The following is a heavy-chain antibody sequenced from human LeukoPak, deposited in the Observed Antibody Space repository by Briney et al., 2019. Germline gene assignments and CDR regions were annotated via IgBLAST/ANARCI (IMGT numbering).Heavy chain of an antibody. J-gene: IGHJ4*02. Sequence: PGGSLRLSCAASGFTFSSYGMTWVRQAPGKGLEWVSYISSSSSTIYYADSVKGRFTISRDNAKNSLYLQMNSLRAEDTAVYYCARDYYDSSGYYFASDYWGQGTLVTVSS. V-gene: IGHV3-48*01. D-gene: IGHD3-22*01. CDR3: ARDYYDSSGYYFASDY. CDR2: ISSSSSTI. CDR1: GFTFSSYG.